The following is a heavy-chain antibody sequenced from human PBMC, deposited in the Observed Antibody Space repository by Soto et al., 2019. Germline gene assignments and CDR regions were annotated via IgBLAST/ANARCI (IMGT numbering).Heavy chain of an antibody. CDR2: ISAYNGNT. V-gene: IGHV1-18*01. D-gene: IGHD3-16*01. CDR1: GYTFTNFG. Sequence: QVQLVQSGAEVKKPGASVKVSCKTSGYTFTNFGLSWSRQAPGQGLEWMGWISAYNGNTNNAPNFQGRVTMTTDTSTSTAYMELRSLRSDDTAVYYCARGGTPMDYWGQGTLVTVSS. J-gene: IGHJ4*02. CDR3: ARGGTPMDY.